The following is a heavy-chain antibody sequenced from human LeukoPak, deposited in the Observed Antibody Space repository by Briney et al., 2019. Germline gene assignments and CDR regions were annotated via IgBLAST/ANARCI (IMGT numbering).Heavy chain of an antibody. CDR3: ARPLKDSSSSNWFDP. D-gene: IGHD6-6*01. CDR1: GYTFTDYY. Sequence: ASVKVSFKASGYTFTDYYMHWVRQAPGQGGEGMGWINPNSGGKNYAQKFQGRVTMTRDTAIITAYMQLSRLRSDDTAVYYCARPLKDSSSSNWFDPWGQGTLVTVSS. V-gene: IGHV1-2*02. J-gene: IGHJ5*02. CDR2: INPNSGGK.